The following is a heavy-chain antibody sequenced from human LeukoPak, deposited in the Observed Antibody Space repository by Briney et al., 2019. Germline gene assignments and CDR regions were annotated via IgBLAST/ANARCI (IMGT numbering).Heavy chain of an antibody. D-gene: IGHD3-10*01. CDR1: GYTFTISS. CDR3: ARGLPTRGSSGFEP. V-gene: IGHV1-8*01. J-gene: IGHJ5*02. CDR2: MNPNTGNR. Sequence: ASVKVSRKSSGYTFTISSINWERQAAGQGLKRLGWMNPNTGNRAYATKLQGRVTMTRDTSSSTAYMELSSLTSDDTAVYYCARGLPTRGSSGFEPWGQGTMVTVSS.